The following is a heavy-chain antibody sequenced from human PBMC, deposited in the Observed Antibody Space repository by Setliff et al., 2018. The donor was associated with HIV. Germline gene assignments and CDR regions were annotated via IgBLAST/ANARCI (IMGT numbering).Heavy chain of an antibody. CDR2: INYSGST. D-gene: IGHD3-22*01. Sequence: SETLSLTCAVSGGSISSTNWWNWVRQPPGKGLGWIGYINYSGSTNYNPSVKSRVTISVDTSKNKFSLKLSSVTAADTAVYYCARDSGYYDSSGYYSYSPYFDYWGQGTLVTVSS. CDR1: GGSISSTNW. V-gene: IGHV4-4*02. J-gene: IGHJ4*02. CDR3: ARDSGYYDSSGYYSYSPYFDY.